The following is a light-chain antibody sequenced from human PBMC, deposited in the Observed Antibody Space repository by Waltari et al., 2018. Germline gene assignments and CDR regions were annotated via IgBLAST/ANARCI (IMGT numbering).Light chain of an antibody. CDR3: CSQSSYNGVI. J-gene: IGLJ2*01. Sequence: QSALSQPASVSGSPVQSITISCTGSSSDVGGDDSVSWYQDHPGQAPKVIIYDVNNRPSGVSDRFSGSKSGNTASLTISGLQAEDEANYYCCSQSSYNGVIFGGGTKLTVL. V-gene: IGLV2-14*03. CDR1: SSDVGGDDS. CDR2: DVN.